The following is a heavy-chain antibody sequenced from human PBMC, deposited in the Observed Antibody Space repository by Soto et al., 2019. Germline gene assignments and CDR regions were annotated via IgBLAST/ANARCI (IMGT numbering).Heavy chain of an antibody. J-gene: IGHJ5*02. D-gene: IGHD4-4*01. Sequence: ASVKVSCKASGYTFTSYGISWVRQAPGQGLEWMGWISAYNGNTNYAQKLKGRVTMTTDTSTSTAYMELRSLRSDDTAVYYCARDHLGAWHDYSNHWGQGTLVTVSS. V-gene: IGHV1-18*01. CDR2: ISAYNGNT. CDR1: GYTFTSYG. CDR3: ARDHLGAWHDYSNH.